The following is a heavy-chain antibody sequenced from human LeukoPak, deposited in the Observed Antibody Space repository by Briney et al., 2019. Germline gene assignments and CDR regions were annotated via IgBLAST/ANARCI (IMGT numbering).Heavy chain of an antibody. D-gene: IGHD3-10*01. CDR2: IYSSGST. J-gene: IGHJ6*03. V-gene: IGHV4-59*01. CDR1: VGSIRGYY. CDR3: ARVFDSGSQAYFYYMDV. Sequence: SETLSLTCDVSVGSIRGYYWSWIRQSPEKGLEWIGYIYSSGSTNYNPSLKSRVTMSVDTSKNQLSLKVSSVTAADTAVYYCARVFDSGSQAYFYYMDVWGKGTTAIISS.